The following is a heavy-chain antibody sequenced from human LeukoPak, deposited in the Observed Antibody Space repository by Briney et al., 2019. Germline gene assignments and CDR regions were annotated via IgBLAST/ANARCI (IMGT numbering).Heavy chain of an antibody. CDR1: GGSISSSSYY. J-gene: IGHJ4*02. V-gene: IGHV4-39*07. CDR2: IYYSGST. CDR3: ARGQPVTYYYGSGSTPEYYFDY. Sequence: PSETLSLTCTVSGGSISSSSYYWGWIRQPPGKGLEWIGSIYYSGSTYYNPSLKSRVTISVDTSKNQFSLKLSAVTAADTAVYYCARGQPVTYYYGSGSTPEYYFDYWGQGTLVTVSS. D-gene: IGHD3-10*01.